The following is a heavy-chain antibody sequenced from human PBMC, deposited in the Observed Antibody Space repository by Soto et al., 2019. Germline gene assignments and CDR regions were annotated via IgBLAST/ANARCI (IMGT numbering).Heavy chain of an antibody. V-gene: IGHV3-13*01. CDR3: ARGRSNQYESSPPPKFDP. J-gene: IGHJ5*02. D-gene: IGHD2-8*01. Sequence: VSLRLSCAASGFTFSTYEMHWVRQATGKVLEWVSAIGTIRDTYYLDSVKGRFTISRENAKNSVYLQMNSLRAGDTAVYYCARGRSNQYESSPPPKFDPWGRGTLVTVSS. CDR2: IGTIRDT. CDR1: GFTFSTYE.